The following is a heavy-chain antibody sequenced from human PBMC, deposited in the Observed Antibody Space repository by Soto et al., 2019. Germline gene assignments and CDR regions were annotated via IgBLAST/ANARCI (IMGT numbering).Heavy chain of an antibody. D-gene: IGHD3-3*01. Sequence: EVQLVESGGGLVQPGGSLRLSCAASGFTFSSYEMNWVRQAPGKGLEWVSYISSSGSTIYYADSVKGRFTISRDNAKNSLYLQMNSLRAEDTAVYYCARVGAWQGGFLEWLSPQYGMDVWGQGTTVTVSS. CDR1: GFTFSSYE. J-gene: IGHJ6*02. V-gene: IGHV3-48*03. CDR2: ISSSGSTI. CDR3: ARVGAWQGGFLEWLSPQYGMDV.